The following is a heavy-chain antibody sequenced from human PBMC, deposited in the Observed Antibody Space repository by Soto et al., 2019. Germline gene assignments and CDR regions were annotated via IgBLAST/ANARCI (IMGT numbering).Heavy chain of an antibody. CDR2: INPGGGRT. D-gene: IGHD2-21*02. J-gene: IGHJ4*02. CDR3: ARGPACGGDCYLFDS. Sequence: QVQLVQSGAEVTKPGASVKLSCKASGYTFTSYYIHWVRQAPGQGLEWVAMINPGGGRTKNAQMFQGRVTLTRDTSACTVDMELSRLTSDDTAVYYCARGPACGGDCYLFDSGGQGSLVTVSS. V-gene: IGHV1-46*01. CDR1: GYTFTSYY.